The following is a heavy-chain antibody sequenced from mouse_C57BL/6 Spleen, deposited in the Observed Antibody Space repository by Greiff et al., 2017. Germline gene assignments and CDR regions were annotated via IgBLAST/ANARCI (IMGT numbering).Heavy chain of an antibody. Sequence: VQLQQSGPELVKPGASAKISCKASGYAFSSSWMNWVKQRPGKGLEWIGRIYPGDGDTNYNGKFKGKATLTADKSSSTAYMQLSSLTSEDSAVYFCARGITTAAGFAYWGQGTLVTVSA. CDR3: ARGITTAAGFAY. CDR1: GYAFSSSW. CDR2: IYPGDGDT. D-gene: IGHD1-2*01. V-gene: IGHV1-82*01. J-gene: IGHJ3*01.